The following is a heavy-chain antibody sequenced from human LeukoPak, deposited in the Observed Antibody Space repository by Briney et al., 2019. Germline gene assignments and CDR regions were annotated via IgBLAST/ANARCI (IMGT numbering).Heavy chain of an antibody. D-gene: IGHD3-9*01. J-gene: IGHJ6*02. CDR2: MNPNSGNT. CDR1: GYTFTSYD. CDR3: ASKRRDFDLYYYYGMDV. V-gene: IGHV1-8*01. Sequence: ASVKVSCKASGYTFTSYDINWVRQATGQGLEWMGWMNPNSGNTGYAQKFQGRVTMTRNTSISTAYMELSSQRSEDTAVYYCASKRRDFDLYYYYGMDVWGQGTTVTVSS.